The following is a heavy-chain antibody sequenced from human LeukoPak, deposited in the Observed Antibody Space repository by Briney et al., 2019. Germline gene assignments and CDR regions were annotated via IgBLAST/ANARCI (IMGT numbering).Heavy chain of an antibody. CDR3: AREKGSGWASSEYYFDY. V-gene: IGHV4-59*01. D-gene: IGHD6-19*01. J-gene: IGHJ4*02. CDR1: GGSISSYY. CDR2: IYYSGST. Sequence: SETLSLTCTVSGGSISSYYWSWIRQPPGKGLEWIGCIYYSGSTNYNPSLKSRVTISVDTSKNQFSLKLSSVTAADTAVYYCAREKGSGWASSEYYFDYWGQGTLVTVSS.